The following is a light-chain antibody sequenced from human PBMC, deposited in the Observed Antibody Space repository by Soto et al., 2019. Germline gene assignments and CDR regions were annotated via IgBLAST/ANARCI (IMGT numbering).Light chain of an antibody. CDR3: QQVDSYPRT. CDR1: QAIGSY. CDR2: SAS. Sequence: QLTQSPSFLSASVGDTVTITCRASQAIGSYFAWYQQRPGTAPKLLIYSASTLHSGVPSRFSGSGSGTDFTLTISSLQPEDFATYYCQQVDSYPRTFGPGTTVEI. J-gene: IGKJ3*01. V-gene: IGKV1-9*01.